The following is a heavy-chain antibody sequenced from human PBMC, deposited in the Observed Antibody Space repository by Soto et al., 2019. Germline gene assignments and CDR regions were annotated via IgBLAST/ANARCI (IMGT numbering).Heavy chain of an antibody. CDR1: VFSLSTSGVG. J-gene: IGHJ6*02. CDR2: IYWDDDK. V-gene: IGHV2-5*02. Sequence: VSGPTLVNPTQTLTLTCTFSVFSLSTSGVGVGWIRQPPGQALEWLALIYWDDDKRYSPSLKSRLTITKDTSKNQVVLTMTNMDPVDTATYYCAHRPAGTAYYYYYYGMDVWGQGTTVTVSS. D-gene: IGHD6-19*01. CDR3: AHRPAGTAYYYYYYGMDV.